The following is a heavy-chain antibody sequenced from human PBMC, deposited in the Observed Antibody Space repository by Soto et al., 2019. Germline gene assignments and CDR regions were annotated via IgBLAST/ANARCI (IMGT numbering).Heavy chain of an antibody. CDR3: ARLSGWYYFDS. CDR2: IYWDDDK. V-gene: IGHV2-5*02. Sequence: QITLKESGPTLVKPTQTLPLTCTFSVFSLTTSGVGVGWIRQPPGKALEWLGLIYWDDDKRYSPSLKSRLTITKYTYKNQVVLTMTNMDPADTATYAWARLSGWYYFDSWGQGTLVTVSS. J-gene: IGHJ4*02. D-gene: IGHD6-19*01. CDR1: VFSLTTSGVG.